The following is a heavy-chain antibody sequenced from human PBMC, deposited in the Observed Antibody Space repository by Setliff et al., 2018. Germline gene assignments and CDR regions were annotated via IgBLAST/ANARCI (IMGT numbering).Heavy chain of an antibody. CDR3: ARTGTYRYFDY. V-gene: IGHV4-39*01. D-gene: IGHD1-1*01. Sequence: LSLTCTVSGGSIRSGVYYWAWIRQPPGKGLEWIGRIYYRGDTYYNASLKSRLTLSVDTSKNQVSLNLRSVTAAGTAVYYCARTGTYRYFDYWGQGTQVTVSS. CDR1: GGSIRSGVYY. CDR2: IYYRGDT. J-gene: IGHJ4*02.